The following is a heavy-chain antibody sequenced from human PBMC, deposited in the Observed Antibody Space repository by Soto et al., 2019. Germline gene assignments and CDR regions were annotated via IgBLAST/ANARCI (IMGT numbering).Heavy chain of an antibody. CDR2: INTDGSDT. V-gene: IGHV3-74*01. CDR1: GFTFRNYW. Sequence: PGGSLRLSCAASGFTFRNYWMHWVRQVPGKGLVWVSRINTDGSDTNYADSVKGRFTISRDNGKNTLYLQMNSLRAEDTALYYCARDGDFSSWSFDSRAQRTLVTVSS. CDR3: ARDGDFSSWSFDS. J-gene: IGHJ5*01. D-gene: IGHD6-13*01.